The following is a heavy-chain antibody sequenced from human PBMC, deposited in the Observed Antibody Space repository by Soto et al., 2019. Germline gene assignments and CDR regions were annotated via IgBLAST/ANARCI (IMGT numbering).Heavy chain of an antibody. CDR2: ISYDGSNK. J-gene: IGHJ4*02. CDR3: AKLEVVPAATTGY. D-gene: IGHD2-2*01. V-gene: IGHV3-30*18. Sequence: GGSLRLSCAASGFTFSSYGMHWARQAPGKGLEWVAVISYDGSNKYYADSVKGRFTISRDNSKNTLYLQMNSLRAEDTAVYYCAKLEVVPAATTGYWGQGTLVTVSS. CDR1: GFTFSSYG.